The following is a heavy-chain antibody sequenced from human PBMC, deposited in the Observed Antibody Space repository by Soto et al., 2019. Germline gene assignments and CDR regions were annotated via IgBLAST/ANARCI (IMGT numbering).Heavy chain of an antibody. J-gene: IGHJ4*02. CDR3: VRDLYRSATMPCLDH. Sequence: PGGSLRLSCEASGFTFINYAMSWVRQAPGKGLEWVASISDTGGDSYYADSMDGRFTISRDNSKNTLYLQINSLRAEDTAVYYCVRDLYRSATMPCLDHWGQGTLVTAPQ. CDR2: ISDTGGDS. V-gene: IGHV3-23*01. CDR1: GFTFINYA. D-gene: IGHD1-1*01.